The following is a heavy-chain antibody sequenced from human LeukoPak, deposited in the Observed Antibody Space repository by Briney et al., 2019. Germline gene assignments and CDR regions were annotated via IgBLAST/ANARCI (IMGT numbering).Heavy chain of an antibody. V-gene: IGHV3-7*05. CDR2: KNQDGSEK. J-gene: IGHJ3*02. CDR1: GFXFSNYW. Sequence: GGSLRLSCAVSGFXFSNYWISWVRQGPGKGLEWVANKNQDGSEKYYVDSVKGRFTISRDNAKNSLYLQMNSLRAEDTAVYYCARKGGSKVRGVIMDAFDMWGQGTMVTVSS. D-gene: IGHD3-10*01. CDR3: ARKGGSKVRGVIMDAFDM.